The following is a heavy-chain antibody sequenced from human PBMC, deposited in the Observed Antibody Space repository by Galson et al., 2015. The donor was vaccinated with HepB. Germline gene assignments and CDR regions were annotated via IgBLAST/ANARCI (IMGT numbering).Heavy chain of an antibody. CDR1: GFTVSSNY. Sequence: SLRLSCAASGFTVSSNYMSWVRQAPGKGLEWVSVIYSGGSTYYADSVKGRFTISRDNSKNTLYLQMNSLRVEDTAVYYCARSSYNWYFDLWGRGTLVTVSS. CDR3: ARSSYNWYFDL. V-gene: IGHV3-66*02. D-gene: IGHD6-19*01. CDR2: IYSGGST. J-gene: IGHJ2*01.